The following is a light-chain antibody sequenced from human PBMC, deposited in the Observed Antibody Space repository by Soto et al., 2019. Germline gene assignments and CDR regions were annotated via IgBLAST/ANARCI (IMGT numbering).Light chain of an antibody. Sequence: EIVLTQSPGTLSLSPGESATLSCRASQSGSNTQVAWYQQKPGQAPRLLIYGASSRATGILDRFSGVGPEKDFTLTIRRLEPEDFAVYYCQQYDTSPHTFGQGTKLEIK. J-gene: IGKJ2*01. CDR2: GAS. CDR1: QSGSNTQ. V-gene: IGKV3-20*01. CDR3: QQYDTSPHT.